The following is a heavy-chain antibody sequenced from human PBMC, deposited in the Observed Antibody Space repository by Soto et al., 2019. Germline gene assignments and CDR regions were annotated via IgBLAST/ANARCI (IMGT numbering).Heavy chain of an antibody. CDR1: GFTFSSFA. Sequence: QVRLVESGGGVVQPGRSLRLSCAASGFTFSSFAVHWVRQAPGKGLEWLAVISYDGSNEYYADSVKGRFTISRDNSKNTLSLQLNSRRVEDTAVYYCARELKANYYDSGRYYPTRYFDYWGQGTLVTVSS. CDR2: ISYDGSNE. CDR3: ARELKANYYDSGRYYPTRYFDY. D-gene: IGHD3-10*01. J-gene: IGHJ4*02. V-gene: IGHV3-30-3*01.